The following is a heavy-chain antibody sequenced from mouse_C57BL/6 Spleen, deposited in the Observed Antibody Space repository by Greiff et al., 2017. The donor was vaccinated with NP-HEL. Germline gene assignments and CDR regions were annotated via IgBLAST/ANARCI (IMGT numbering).Heavy chain of an antibody. J-gene: IGHJ3*01. CDR3: ARSGYGSSYESGFAD. CDR1: GYTFTDYY. Sequence: VQLQQSGPVLVKPGASVKLSCKASGYTFTDYYMNWVKQSPGKSLEWIGDINPYNGGTSYNQKFKGKATLTVDKSSSTAYMELNSLTSEDSAVYDCARSGYGSSYESGFADWGQGTLVTVAA. D-gene: IGHD1-1*01. CDR2: INPYNGGT. V-gene: IGHV1-19*01.